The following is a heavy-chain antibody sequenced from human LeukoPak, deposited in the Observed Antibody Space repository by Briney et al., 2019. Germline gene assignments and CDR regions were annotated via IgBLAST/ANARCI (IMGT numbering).Heavy chain of an antibody. Sequence: GGSLRLSCAASGFTFSAYNMNWVCQAPGKGLEWVSSIHITSDWIYYADSVKGRFTISRDSARNSLYLQLNSLRAEDTAVYYCAKVIYSGSSEAPSYWGQGTLVIVSS. D-gene: IGHD6-6*01. CDR2: IHITSDWI. J-gene: IGHJ4*02. V-gene: IGHV3-21*01. CDR3: AKVIYSGSSEAPSY. CDR1: GFTFSAYN.